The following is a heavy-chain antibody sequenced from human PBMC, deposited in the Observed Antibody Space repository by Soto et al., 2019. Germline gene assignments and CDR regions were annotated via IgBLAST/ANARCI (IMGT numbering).Heavy chain of an antibody. CDR2: IYYSGST. J-gene: IGHJ6*02. Sequence: SETLSLTCTVSGGSVSSGSYYWSWIRQPPGKGLEWIGYIYYSGSTNYNPSLKSRVTISVDASKNQFSLKLSSVTAADTAVYYCARDEQLSDYYYYGMDVWGQGTTVTVSS. V-gene: IGHV4-61*01. D-gene: IGHD6-6*01. CDR1: GGSVSSGSYY. CDR3: ARDEQLSDYYYYGMDV.